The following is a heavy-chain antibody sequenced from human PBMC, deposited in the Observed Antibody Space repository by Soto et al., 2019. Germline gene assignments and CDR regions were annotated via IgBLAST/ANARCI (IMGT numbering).Heavy chain of an antibody. Sequence: GESLKISCKGSGYSFINYWIVWVRQMPGKGLEWIGIIYPGDSDTRYSPSFQGQVTISADKSISTAYLQWSSLKASDTAMYYCARDKYYYDSSGYYFKASPRGTLVNPHYYGMDVWGQGTTVTVSS. CDR1: GYSFINYW. J-gene: IGHJ6*02. D-gene: IGHD3-22*01. CDR3: ARDKYYYDSSGYYFKASPRGTLVNPHYYGMDV. CDR2: IYPGDSDT. V-gene: IGHV5-51*01.